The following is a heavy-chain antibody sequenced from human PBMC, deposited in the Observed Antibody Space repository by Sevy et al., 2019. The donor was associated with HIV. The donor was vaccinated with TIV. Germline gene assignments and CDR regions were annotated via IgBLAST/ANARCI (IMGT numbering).Heavy chain of an antibody. CDR3: AKDRPDTYYYYGMDV. Sequence: GGSLRLSCAASGFTLSSYGMHWVRQAPGKGLEWVAFIRYDGSNKYYADSVKGRFTISRDNSKNTLYLQMNSLRAEDTAVYYCAKDRPDTYYYYGMDVWGQGTTVTVSS. J-gene: IGHJ6*02. CDR2: IRYDGSNK. D-gene: IGHD3-9*01. V-gene: IGHV3-30*02. CDR1: GFTLSSYG.